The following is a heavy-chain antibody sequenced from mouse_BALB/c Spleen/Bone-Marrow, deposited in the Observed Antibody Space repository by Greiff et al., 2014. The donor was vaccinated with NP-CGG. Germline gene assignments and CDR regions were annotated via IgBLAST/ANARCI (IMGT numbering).Heavy chain of an antibody. CDR1: GYTFTSYV. V-gene: IGHV1-14*01. Sequence: EVQLQQSGPELVKPGASVKMSCMASGYTFTSYVMHWVKQKPGKGLEWIGFISPFNDGIEYNEKFKVKATLTSDKSSSTAYMELSSLTSEDSAVYYCARGTTVVGDYWGQGTTLTVSS. D-gene: IGHD1-1*01. J-gene: IGHJ2*01. CDR3: ARGTTVVGDY. CDR2: ISPFNDGI.